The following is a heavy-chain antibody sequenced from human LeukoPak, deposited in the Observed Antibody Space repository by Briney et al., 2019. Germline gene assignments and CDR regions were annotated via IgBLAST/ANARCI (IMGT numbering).Heavy chain of an antibody. CDR1: GFTFSRSA. CDR3: ARLYCNGGSCYGKYYFDY. J-gene: IGHJ4*02. CDR2: ISGSSDYI. D-gene: IGHD2-15*01. Sequence: GGSLRLSCAASGFTFSRSAMEWVRQAPGKGLEWVSSISGSSDYIYYADSVKGRFTISRDNTKNSVSLRMNSLRAEDTAVYYCARLYCNGGSCYGKYYFDYWGQGALVTVSS. V-gene: IGHV3-21*01.